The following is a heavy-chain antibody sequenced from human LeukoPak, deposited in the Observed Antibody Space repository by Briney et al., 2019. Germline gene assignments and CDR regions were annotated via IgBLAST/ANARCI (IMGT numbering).Heavy chain of an antibody. CDR1: GFNITSYT. CDR3: ARGMYDFTSSLYY. Sequence: GGSLRLSCAASGFNITSYTMHWVRQAPGKRLEYVSGFSRNGGITYYANSVKGRFTISRANSRNTLYLQMGSLRAEDMAVYYCARGMYDFTSSLYYCGQGILVTVSS. V-gene: IGHV3-64*01. D-gene: IGHD2-2*01. J-gene: IGHJ4*02. CDR2: FSRNGGIT.